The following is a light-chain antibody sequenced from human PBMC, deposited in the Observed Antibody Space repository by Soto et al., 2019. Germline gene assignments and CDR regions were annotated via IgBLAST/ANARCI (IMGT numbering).Light chain of an antibody. CDR1: QSVGNN. CDR3: QQYGDWPLT. V-gene: IGKV3-15*01. Sequence: EIVVTQSPATLSVSPGERATLSCRASQSVGNNFAWYQQKPGQAPRLLIFATSTRATGVPARFSGSGSVTEFTLTISSLQSEDFAVYYCQQYGDWPLTFGGGAKVEIE. J-gene: IGKJ4*01. CDR2: ATS.